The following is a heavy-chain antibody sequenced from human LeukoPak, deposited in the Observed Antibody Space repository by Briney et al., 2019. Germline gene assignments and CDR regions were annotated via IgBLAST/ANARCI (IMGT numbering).Heavy chain of an antibody. CDR3: ARDSGDSSGYYPGY. Sequence: GGSLRLSCAVSGFTFSRYWMSWVRQAPGKGLEWVAAIWHDGNNVDSVKGRFTISRDNSKNTVYLQMNSLRVEDTAVYYCARDSGDSSGYYPGYWGQGTLVTVSS. V-gene: IGHV3-33*08. CDR1: GFTFSRYW. J-gene: IGHJ4*02. CDR2: IWHDGNN. D-gene: IGHD3-22*01.